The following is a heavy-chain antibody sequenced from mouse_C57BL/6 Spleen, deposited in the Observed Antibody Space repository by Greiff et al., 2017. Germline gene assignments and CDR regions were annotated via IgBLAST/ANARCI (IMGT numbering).Heavy chain of an antibody. D-gene: IGHD2-1*01. CDR2: ISSGSSTI. J-gene: IGHJ4*01. CDR3: ARVYYGNYWYAMDY. Sequence: DVQLVESGGGLVKPGGSLKLSCAASGFTFSDYGMHWVRQAPEKGLEWVAYISSGSSTIYYADTVKGRFTISRDNAKNTLFLQMTSLRSEDTAMXYCARVYYGNYWYAMDYWGQGTSVIVSS. CDR1: GFTFSDYG. V-gene: IGHV5-17*01.